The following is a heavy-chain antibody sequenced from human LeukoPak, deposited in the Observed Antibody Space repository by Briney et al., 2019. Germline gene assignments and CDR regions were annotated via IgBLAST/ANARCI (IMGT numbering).Heavy chain of an antibody. D-gene: IGHD3-10*01. J-gene: IGHJ4*02. CDR1: GFTFSSYS. CDR2: ISSSSSYI. Sequence: KTGGSLRLSCAASGFTFSSYSMNWVRQAPGKGLEWVSSISSSSSYIYYADSVKGRFTISRDNAKNSLYLQMNSLRAEDTAVYYCARDPYYSFYFDYWGQGTLVTVSS. CDR3: ARDPYYSFYFDY. V-gene: IGHV3-21*01.